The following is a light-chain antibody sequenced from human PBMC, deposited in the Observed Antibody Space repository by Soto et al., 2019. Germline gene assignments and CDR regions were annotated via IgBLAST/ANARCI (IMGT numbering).Light chain of an antibody. CDR1: SGHSSYG. J-gene: IGLJ3*02. CDR2: LNSDGSH. Sequence: QPVLTQSPSASASLGASVKLTCTLSSGHSSYGIAWHQQQPEKGPRYLMKLNSDGSHSRGDGIPDRFSGSSSGAERYLTISSLQSEDEGDYYCQTWGTGIRVFGGGTKVTVL. V-gene: IGLV4-69*01. CDR3: QTWGTGIRV.